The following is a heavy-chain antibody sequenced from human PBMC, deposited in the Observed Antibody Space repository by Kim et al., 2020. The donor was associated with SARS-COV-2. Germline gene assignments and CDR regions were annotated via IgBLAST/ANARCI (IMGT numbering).Heavy chain of an antibody. Sequence: RVTISVDTSKNQFSLKLSSVTAADTAVYYCARGPTYYDFWSGYYKGAFDYWGQGTLVTVSS. D-gene: IGHD3-3*01. V-gene: IGHV4-34*01. J-gene: IGHJ4*02. CDR3: ARGPTYYDFWSGYYKGAFDY.